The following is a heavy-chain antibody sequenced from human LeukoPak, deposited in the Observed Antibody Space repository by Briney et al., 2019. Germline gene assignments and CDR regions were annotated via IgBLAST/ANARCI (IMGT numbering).Heavy chain of an antibody. V-gene: IGHV3-23*01. Sequence: GGSLRLSCAASGFTFSSYAMSWVRQAPGKGLEWVSVICGSGGSTYYADSVKGRFTISRDDSKNTLYLQMNSLTAEDTALYYCAKEGCTSTNCYVNCWGQGTLVTVSS. D-gene: IGHD2-2*01. J-gene: IGHJ4*02. CDR1: GFTFSSYA. CDR2: ICGSGGST. CDR3: AKEGCTSTNCYVNC.